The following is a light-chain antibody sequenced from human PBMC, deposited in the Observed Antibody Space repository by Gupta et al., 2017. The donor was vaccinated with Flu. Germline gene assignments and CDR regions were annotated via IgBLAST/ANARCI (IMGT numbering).Light chain of an antibody. V-gene: IGKV4-1*01. J-gene: IGKJ4*01. CDR2: WAS. CDR3: QQDYTTHT. CDR1: QTILYTSNNKNY. Sequence: DIVMTQSPDSLAVSLGERATINCTSSQTILYTSNNKNYLAWYQQKPGQPPKLIIYWASTRESGVTDRFSGSGSGTDFTLTSSRRQDEDVAVYYGQQDYTTHTFGGGTKVEIK.